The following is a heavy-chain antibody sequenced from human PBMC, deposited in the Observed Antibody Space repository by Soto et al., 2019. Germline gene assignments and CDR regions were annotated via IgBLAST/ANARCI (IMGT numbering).Heavy chain of an antibody. Sequence: QVQLQESGPRLVKPSQTLSLTCTVSGGSISSGGYYWSWIRQHPGKGLEWIGYIYYIGSTYYNPSLKSGVTIPVATSKNEFFLELSSVTAADTAVYYCARGLLGYCSGGSCNWFDPSGQGTLVTVFS. V-gene: IGHV4-31*03. D-gene: IGHD2-15*01. CDR1: GGSISSGGYY. CDR3: ARGLLGYCSGGSCNWFDP. J-gene: IGHJ5*02. CDR2: IYYIGST.